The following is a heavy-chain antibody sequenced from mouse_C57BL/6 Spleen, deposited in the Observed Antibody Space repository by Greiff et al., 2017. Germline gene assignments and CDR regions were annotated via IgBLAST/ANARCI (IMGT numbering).Heavy chain of an antibody. CDR3: ARSVDYPYAMDY. CDR1: GYAFSSSW. D-gene: IGHD2-4*01. J-gene: IGHJ4*01. CDR2: IDPEDGET. V-gene: IGHV14-2*01. Sequence: VQLQQSGPELVKPGASVKISCKASGYAFSSSWMNWVKQRTEQGLEWIGRIDPEDGETKYAPKFQGKATITADTSSNTAYLQLSSLTSEDTAVYYCARSVDYPYAMDYWGQGTSVTVSS.